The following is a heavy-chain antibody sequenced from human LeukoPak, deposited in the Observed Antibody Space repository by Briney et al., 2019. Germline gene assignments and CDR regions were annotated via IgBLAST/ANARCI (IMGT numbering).Heavy chain of an antibody. Sequence: PGGSLRLSCAASGVTLSGYSMNWVRQAPGKGLEWVSHISISGTIYYADSVKGRFTTSRDNAKKSLSLQMNSLRAEDTAVYYCSTAKFDYWGQGTLVTVSS. J-gene: IGHJ4*02. V-gene: IGHV3-48*01. CDR2: ISISGTI. CDR1: GVTLSGYS. CDR3: STAKFDY.